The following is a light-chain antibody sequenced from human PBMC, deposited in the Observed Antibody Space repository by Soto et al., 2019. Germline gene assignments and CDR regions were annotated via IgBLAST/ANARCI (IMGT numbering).Light chain of an antibody. CDR3: QPYVSSSTWT. CDR2: AAS. CDR1: QSVSSAY. V-gene: IGKV3-20*01. J-gene: IGKJ1*01. Sequence: EIVLTQSPGTLSLSPGEIATLSCRASQSVSSAYLAWYQHKPDQPPTLLIYAASSRLTGIPDRFSGSGSETALPHPISRPEHKDFAVYYCQPYVSSSTWTFAPGTQVELK.